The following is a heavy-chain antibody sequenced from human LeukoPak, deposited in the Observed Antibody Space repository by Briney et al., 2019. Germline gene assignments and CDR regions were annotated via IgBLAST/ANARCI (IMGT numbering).Heavy chain of an antibody. D-gene: IGHD3-10*01. J-gene: IGHJ4*02. Sequence: ASVKVSCKASGYTFTSYDINWVRQAPGQGLEWMGWINPNSGGTNYAQKFQGRVTMTRDTSISTAYMELSRLRSDDTAVYYCARANSVSYGSGSYYSDYWGQGTLVTVSS. CDR3: ARANSVSYGSGSYYSDY. V-gene: IGHV1-2*02. CDR2: INPNSGGT. CDR1: GYTFTSYD.